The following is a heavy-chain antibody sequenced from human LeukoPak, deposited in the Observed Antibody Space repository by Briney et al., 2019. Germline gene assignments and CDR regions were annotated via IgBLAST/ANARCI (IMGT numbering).Heavy chain of an antibody. V-gene: IGHV1-8*01. CDR1: GYTFTSFD. D-gene: IGHD7-27*01. CDR3: ARGPPNWGMVGY. J-gene: IGHJ4*02. CDR2: MKSSNGHT. Sequence: VASVKVSCKASGYTFTSFDFNWVQQATGQGLEWMGWMKSSNGHTGYAQKFQGRVTMTRDTSISTAYMELSSLTFEDTAVYYCARGPPNWGMVGYWGQGTLVTVSS.